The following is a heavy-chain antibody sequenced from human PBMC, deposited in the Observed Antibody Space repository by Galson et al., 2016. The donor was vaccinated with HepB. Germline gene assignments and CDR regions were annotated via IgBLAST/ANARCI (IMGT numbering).Heavy chain of an antibody. V-gene: IGHV5-10-1*01. CDR3: ARALEYGSRNYYDYYAMDV. D-gene: IGHD4-17*01. CDR2: IDPDDSYT. CDR1: GYRLTDYW. Sequence: QSGAEVKEHGEYLRISCQGSGYRLTDYWITWVRQLPGKGLQWMGRIDPDDSYTNYSPSFQGHITISVDKSINTAYLQWSTLKASDTAIYYCARALEYGSRNYYDYYAMDVWGPGTTVIVSS. J-gene: IGHJ6*02.